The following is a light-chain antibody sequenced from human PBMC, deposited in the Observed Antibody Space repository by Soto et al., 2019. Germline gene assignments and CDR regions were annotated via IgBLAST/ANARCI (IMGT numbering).Light chain of an antibody. CDR2: GNT. V-gene: IGLV1-40*01. Sequence: QPVLTQPPSVSGAPGQMVTFSCTGSSSNIGAGFDVHWYQQVPGTAPKLLISGNTNRPSGVPDRFSGSRSGTSASLAVSGLQAEDEADYYCQSYDSSLSGLVFGGGTKLTVL. CDR1: SSNIGAGFD. J-gene: IGLJ2*01. CDR3: QSYDSSLSGLV.